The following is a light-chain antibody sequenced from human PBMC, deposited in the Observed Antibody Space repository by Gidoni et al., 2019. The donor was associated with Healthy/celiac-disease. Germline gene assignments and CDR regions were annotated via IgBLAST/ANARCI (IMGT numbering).Light chain of an antibody. J-gene: IGKJ3*01. Sequence: DIQMTQSPSTRSASVGDRVTITCRASQSISSGLAWYQQKPGKAPKLLIYKASSLESGVPSRFSGSGSGTEFTLTISSLQPDDFATYYCQQYNSYPFTFGPGTKVDIK. CDR1: QSISSG. V-gene: IGKV1-5*03. CDR2: KAS. CDR3: QQYNSYPFT.